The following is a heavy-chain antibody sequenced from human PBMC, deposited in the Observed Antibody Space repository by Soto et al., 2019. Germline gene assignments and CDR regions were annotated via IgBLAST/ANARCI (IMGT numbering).Heavy chain of an antibody. CDR2: ISGRGGST. Sequence: GGSLRLSCAASGFTFSSYAMSWVRQAPGKGLEWVSAISGRGGSTYYADSVKGRFTISRDNSKNTLYLQMNSLRAEDTAVYYCAKAVGVVPAAIVYFQHWGQGTLVTVSS. CDR1: GFTFSSYA. J-gene: IGHJ1*01. V-gene: IGHV3-23*01. D-gene: IGHD2-2*02. CDR3: AKAVGVVPAAIVYFQH.